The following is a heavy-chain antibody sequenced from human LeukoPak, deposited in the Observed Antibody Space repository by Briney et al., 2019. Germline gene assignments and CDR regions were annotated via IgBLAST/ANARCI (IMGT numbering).Heavy chain of an antibody. V-gene: IGHV4-34*01. J-gene: IGHJ5*02. D-gene: IGHD6-19*01. CDR3: ARGRVEGGWTPSRLFDP. Sequence: SETLSLTCAVYGGSFSGYYWSWIRQPPGKGLEWIGEINHSGSTNYNPSLKSRVTISVDTSKNQFSLKLSSVTAADTAVYYCARGRVEGGWTPSRLFDPWGQGTLVTVSS. CDR2: INHSGST. CDR1: GGSFSGYY.